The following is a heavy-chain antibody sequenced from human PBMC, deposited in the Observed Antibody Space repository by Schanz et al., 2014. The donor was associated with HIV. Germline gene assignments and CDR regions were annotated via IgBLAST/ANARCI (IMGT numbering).Heavy chain of an antibody. J-gene: IGHJ3*01. Sequence: EMQLLESGGGLVQPGGSLRLSCAASGFPFSNYAMSWVRQAPGKGLEWVSGISSSGGGTFYADSVKGRFTISRDNAKNSLYLQMNSLRVEDTALFYCVSQGHTDEGNFELWGQGTTVTVSS. CDR1: GFPFSNYA. CDR3: VSQGHTDEGNFEL. V-gene: IGHV3-23*01. CDR2: ISSSGGGT.